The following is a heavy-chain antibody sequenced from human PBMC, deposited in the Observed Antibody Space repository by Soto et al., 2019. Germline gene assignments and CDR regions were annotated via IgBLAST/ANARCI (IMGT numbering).Heavy chain of an antibody. V-gene: IGHV1-69*04. CDR2: IIPILGIA. J-gene: IGHJ4*02. Sequence: SVKVSCKASGGTFSSYTISWVRQAPGQGLEWMGRIIPILGIANYAQKFQGRVTITADKSTSTAYMELSSLRSEDTAVYYCARDENYYDSSGQGGYWGQGTLVTVSS. CDR3: ARDENYYDSSGQGGY. D-gene: IGHD3-22*01. CDR1: GGTFSSYT.